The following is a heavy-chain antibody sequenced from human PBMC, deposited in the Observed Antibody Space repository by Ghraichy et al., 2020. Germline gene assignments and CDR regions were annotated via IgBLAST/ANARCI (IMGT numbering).Heavy chain of an antibody. J-gene: IGHJ4*01. CDR3: TSDTEASSSYAHDY. V-gene: IGHV3-15*06. D-gene: IGHD3-16*01. CDR1: GNTFSNTW. Sequence: GGSLRLSCKVSGNTFSNTWMSWVRQTPGKGLEWVGRMKRKRDGETKSYAAPGKGRFSIARNESKSTLYLQTDSLKTEGTGVYYCTSDTEASSSYAHDYLSHGTLVTFS. CDR2: MKRKRDGETK.